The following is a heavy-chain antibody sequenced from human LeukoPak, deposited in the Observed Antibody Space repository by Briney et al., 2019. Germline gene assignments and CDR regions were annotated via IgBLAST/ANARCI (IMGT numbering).Heavy chain of an antibody. Sequence: GGSLRLSCAASGFTFSSYAINWVRQAPGKGLEWVSAISGSGNSTYYADSVKGRFTISRDKSKNTLYLQMNSLRAEDTAVYYCAKGLVRTPQYGMDVWGQGTTVTVSS. D-gene: IGHD4-23*01. CDR3: AKGLVRTPQYGMDV. CDR1: GFTFSSYA. CDR2: ISGSGNST. J-gene: IGHJ6*02. V-gene: IGHV3-23*01.